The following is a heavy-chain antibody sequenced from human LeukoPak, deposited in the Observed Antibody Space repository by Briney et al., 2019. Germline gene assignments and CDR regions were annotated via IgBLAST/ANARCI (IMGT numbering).Heavy chain of an antibody. V-gene: IGHV3-7*01. J-gene: IGHJ4*02. CDR3: ARLKLLWSNYFDY. D-gene: IGHD2-2*01. CDR2: IKQDGSEE. CDR1: GFTFSNYE. Sequence: PGGSLRLSCAASGFTFSNYEVNWVRQAPGKGLEWVANIKQDGSEEYYVDSVKGRFTISRDNAKNSLYLQMNSLRAEDTAVYYCARLKLLWSNYFDYWGQGTLVTVSS.